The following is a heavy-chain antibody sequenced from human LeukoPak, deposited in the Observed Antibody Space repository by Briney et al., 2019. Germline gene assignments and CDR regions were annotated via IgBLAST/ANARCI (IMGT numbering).Heavy chain of an antibody. CDR1: GFTFSTYS. D-gene: IGHD3-3*01. Sequence: GGSLRLSCAASGFTFSTYSMSWARQAPGKGLEWVSSISSTSIYIFYADSVKGRFTISRDNAKNSLYLQMNSLRAEDTAVYYCARQRFCDYWGQGTLVTVSS. CDR2: ISSTSIYI. CDR3: ARQRFCDY. V-gene: IGHV3-21*01. J-gene: IGHJ4*02.